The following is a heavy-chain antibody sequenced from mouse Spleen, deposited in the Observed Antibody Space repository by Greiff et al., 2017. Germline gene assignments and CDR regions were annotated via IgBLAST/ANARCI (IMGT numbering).Heavy chain of an antibody. J-gene: IGHJ4*01. V-gene: IGHV1-7*01. CDR1: GYTFTSYW. Sequence: VQLQQSGAELAKPGASVKLSCKASGYTFTSYWMHWVKQRPGQGLEWIGYINPSSGYTKYNQKFKDKATLTADKSSSTAYMQLSSLTYEDSAVYYCARGYDGDYYAMDYWGQGTSVTVSS. CDR3: ARGYDGDYYAMDY. D-gene: IGHD2-14*01. CDR2: INPSSGYT.